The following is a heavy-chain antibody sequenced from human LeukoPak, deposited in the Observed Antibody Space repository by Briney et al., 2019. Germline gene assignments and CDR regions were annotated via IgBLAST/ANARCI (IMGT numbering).Heavy chain of an antibody. CDR1: GASLSSYY. CDR2: MYYSGST. V-gene: IGHV4-59*08. Sequence: SETLSLTCTVSGASLSSYYWSWIRQPPGKGLEWIGYMYYSGSTNYNPSLKSRVTISVDTSKNQFSLKLSSVTAADTAVYYCARVGYHCSSTSCYITEYFQHWGQGTLVTVSS. J-gene: IGHJ1*01. D-gene: IGHD2-2*02. CDR3: ARVGYHCSSTSCYITEYFQH.